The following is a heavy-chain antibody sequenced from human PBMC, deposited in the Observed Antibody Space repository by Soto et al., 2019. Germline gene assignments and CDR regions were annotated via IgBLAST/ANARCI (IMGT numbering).Heavy chain of an antibody. CDR2: IYSDGRT. Sequence: QLQLQESGPGLVKPSETLSLTCTVSGGSISSSGYYWGWIRQSPGKGLEWIGNIYSDGRTYYNPSLRSRVALAIGTSPNQFSLKLSSVAASDTAVYYCATQNSSSAVHSYGMDVWGLGTTVTVSS. CDR3: ATQNSSSAVHSYGMDV. V-gene: IGHV4-39*01. J-gene: IGHJ6*02. D-gene: IGHD2-15*01. CDR1: GGSISSSGYY.